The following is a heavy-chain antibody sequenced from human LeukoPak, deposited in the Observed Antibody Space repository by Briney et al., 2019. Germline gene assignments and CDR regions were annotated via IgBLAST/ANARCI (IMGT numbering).Heavy chain of an antibody. J-gene: IGHJ6*03. CDR1: GYTFTSYG. CDR3: AREHGNYYDSSGYYYYMDG. V-gene: IGHV1-18*01. CDR2: ISAYNGNT. D-gene: IGHD3-22*01. Sequence: ASVKVSCKASGYTFTSYGISWVRQAPGQGLEWMGWISAYNGNTNYAQKLQGRVTMTTDTSTSTAYMELRSLRSDDTAVYYCAREHGNYYDSSGYYYYMDGWGKGTTVTVSS.